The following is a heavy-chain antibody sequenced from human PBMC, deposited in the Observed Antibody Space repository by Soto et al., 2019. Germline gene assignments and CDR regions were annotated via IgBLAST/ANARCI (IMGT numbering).Heavy chain of an antibody. CDR1: GGSISSYY. Sequence: QVQLQESGPGLVKPSETLSLTCTVSGGSISSYYWSWIRQPAGKGLEWIGRIYTSGSTNYNPSLKSRVTMSVDTSKNQFSLKLSSVTAADTAVYYCARGSPILTFWGVITNWFDPWGQGTLVTVSS. V-gene: IGHV4-4*07. J-gene: IGHJ5*02. CDR2: IYTSGST. D-gene: IGHD3-16*02. CDR3: ARGSPILTFWGVITNWFDP.